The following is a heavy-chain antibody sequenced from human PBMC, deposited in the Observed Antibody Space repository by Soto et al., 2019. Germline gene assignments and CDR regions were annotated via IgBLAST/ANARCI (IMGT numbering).Heavy chain of an antibody. V-gene: IGHV4-30-4*01. CDR1: GDSVSSADYY. D-gene: IGHD1-1*01. Sequence: SETLSLTCTVSGDSVSSADYYWSWIRQTPGKGLEWIGHTFYSGTTYYNPSLKSRLTISVDTSKNHFSLRLTSVTAADTAVYYCARDLWVEPELYYYGMDVWGQGTTVTVSS. CDR3: ARDLWVEPELYYYGMDV. CDR2: TFYSGTT. J-gene: IGHJ6*02.